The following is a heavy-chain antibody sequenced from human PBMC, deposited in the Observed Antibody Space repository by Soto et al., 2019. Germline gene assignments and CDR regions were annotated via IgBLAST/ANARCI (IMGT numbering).Heavy chain of an antibody. J-gene: IGHJ4*02. CDR1: GGSISSYY. D-gene: IGHD2-15*01. Sequence: ETLSLTCTVSGGSISSYYWSWIRQPPGKGLEWIGYIYYSGSTNYNPSLKSRVTISVDTSKNQFSLKLSSVTAADTAVYYCARPWCSGGSCYPYYFDYWGQGTLVTVSS. CDR2: IYYSGST. V-gene: IGHV4-59*08. CDR3: ARPWCSGGSCYPYYFDY.